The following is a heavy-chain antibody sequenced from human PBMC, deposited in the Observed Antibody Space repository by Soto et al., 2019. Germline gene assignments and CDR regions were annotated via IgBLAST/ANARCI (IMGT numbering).Heavy chain of an antibody. CDR2: IYYTGGT. CDR3: ARMTYYDILKSYFDY. V-gene: IGHV4-30-4*01. Sequence: PSETLSLTCTVSGASVNSAGYHWSWIRQHPGKGLEWIGYIYYTGGTNYNPSLRSRVTISVDTSKNQFSLKLSSVTAADTAVYYCARMTYYDILKSYFDYWGQGTLVTVSS. D-gene: IGHD3-9*01. CDR1: GASVNSAGYH. J-gene: IGHJ4*02.